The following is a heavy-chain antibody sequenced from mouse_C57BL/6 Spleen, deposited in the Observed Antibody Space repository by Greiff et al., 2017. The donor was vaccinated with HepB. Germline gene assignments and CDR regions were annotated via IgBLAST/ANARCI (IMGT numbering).Heavy chain of an antibody. CDR3: ARDYYGSSWYFDV. Sequence: EVQLQQSGPELVKPGASVKMSCKASGYTFTDYNMHWVKQSHGKSLEWIGYINPNNGGTSYNQKFKGKATLTEHKSSSTAYMERRSLTSEDSAVYYCARDYYGSSWYFDVWGTGTTVTVSS. CDR2: INPNNGGT. J-gene: IGHJ1*03. V-gene: IGHV1-22*01. D-gene: IGHD1-1*01. CDR1: GYTFTDYN.